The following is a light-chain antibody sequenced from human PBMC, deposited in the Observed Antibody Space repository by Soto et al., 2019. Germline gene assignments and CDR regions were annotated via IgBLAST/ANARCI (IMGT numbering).Light chain of an antibody. CDR1: QHVNSD. Sequence: EIVLTQSPATLSVSPGESATLSCRASQHVNSDLVWYQQKPGQAPIVLLFGASARETGIPARFSGGGSETEFTLTISSLQPEDSAVYYCQQYNTAPFTFGPGTKVAIK. V-gene: IGKV3D-15*01. CDR3: QQYNTAPFT. J-gene: IGKJ3*01. CDR2: GAS.